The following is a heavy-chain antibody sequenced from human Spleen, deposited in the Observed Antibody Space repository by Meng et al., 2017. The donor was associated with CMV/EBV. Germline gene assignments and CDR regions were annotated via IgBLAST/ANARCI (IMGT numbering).Heavy chain of an antibody. J-gene: IGHJ5*02. V-gene: IGHV1-8*01. Sequence: ASVKVSCKASGYTFTSYDINWVRQATGQGLEWMGWMNPNSGNTGYAQKFQGRVTMTRNTSISTAYIELSSLRSEDTAVYYCARAGDKARGRGYKEFDPWGQGTLVTVSS. CDR1: GYTFTSYD. CDR2: MNPNSGNT. D-gene: IGHD5-24*01. CDR3: ARAGDKARGRGYKEFDP.